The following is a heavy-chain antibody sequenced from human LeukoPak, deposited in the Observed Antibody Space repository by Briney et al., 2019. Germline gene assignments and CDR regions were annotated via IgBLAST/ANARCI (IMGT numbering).Heavy chain of an antibody. D-gene: IGHD1-26*01. CDR3: ARIIVGASFDY. CDR1: RGSVHNGPYY. J-gene: IGHJ4*02. V-gene: IGHV4-31*03. Sequence: SETLSLTCTVSRGSVHNGPYYWSWIRQHPGKGLEWIGYISYTGGTYYNPSLESRVSMSVDTSKNQFSLKLSSVTAADTAMYYCARIIVGASFDYWGQGTLVIVSS. CDR2: ISYTGGT.